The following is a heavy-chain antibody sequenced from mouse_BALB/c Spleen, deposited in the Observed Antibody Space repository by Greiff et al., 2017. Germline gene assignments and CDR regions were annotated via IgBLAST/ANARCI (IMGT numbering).Heavy chain of an antibody. V-gene: IGHV5-6*01. J-gene: IGHJ4*01. CDR2: ISSGGSYT. D-gene: IGHD2-4*01. CDR1: GFTFSSYG. CDR3: ARTDYLYAMDY. Sequence: EVKLMESGGDLVKPGGSLKLSCAASGFTFSSYGMSWVRQTPDKRLEWVATISSGGSYTYYPDSVKGRFTISRDNAKNTLYLQMSSLKSEDTAMYYCARTDYLYAMDYWGQGTSVTVSS.